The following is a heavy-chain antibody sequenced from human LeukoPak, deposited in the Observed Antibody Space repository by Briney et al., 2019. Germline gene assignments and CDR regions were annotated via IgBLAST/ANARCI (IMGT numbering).Heavy chain of an antibody. CDR2: ISAYNGNT. J-gene: IGHJ4*02. D-gene: IGHD3-9*01. Sequence: ASVKVSCKASGYTFTSYAISWVRQAPGQGLEWMGWISAYNGNTNYAQKLQGRVTMTTDTSTSTAYMELRSLRSDDTAVYYCARDGGWDDILTGYRTGFDYWGQGTLVTVSS. CDR3: ARDGGWDDILTGYRTGFDY. CDR1: GYTFTSYA. V-gene: IGHV1-18*01.